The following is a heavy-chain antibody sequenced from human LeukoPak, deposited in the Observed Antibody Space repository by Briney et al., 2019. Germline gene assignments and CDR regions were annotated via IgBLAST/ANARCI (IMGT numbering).Heavy chain of an antibody. CDR1: GFTFSSYS. CDR3: ARDPCIAAAGTGGFDY. CDR2: ISSSSSTI. Sequence: GGSLRLSCAASGFTFSSYSMNWVRQAPGKGLEWVSYISSSSSTIYYADSVKGRFTISRDNAKNSLYLQMNSLRAEDTAVYYCARDPCIAAAGTGGFDYWGQGTLVTVSS. J-gene: IGHJ4*02. D-gene: IGHD6-13*01. V-gene: IGHV3-48*04.